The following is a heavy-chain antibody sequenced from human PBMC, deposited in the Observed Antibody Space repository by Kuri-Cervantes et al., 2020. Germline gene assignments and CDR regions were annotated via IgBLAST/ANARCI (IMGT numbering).Heavy chain of an antibody. CDR2: IKSKTDGGTT. CDR3: TTDWYDSSGYMNY. Sequence: GESLKISCAASGFTFSNAWMSWVRQAPGKGLERVGRIKSKTDGGTTDYAAPVKCRFTISRDDSKNTLYLQMNSLKTEDTAVYYCTTDWYDSSGYMNYWGQGTLVTVSS. D-gene: IGHD3-22*01. J-gene: IGHJ4*02. V-gene: IGHV3-15*01. CDR1: GFTFSNAW.